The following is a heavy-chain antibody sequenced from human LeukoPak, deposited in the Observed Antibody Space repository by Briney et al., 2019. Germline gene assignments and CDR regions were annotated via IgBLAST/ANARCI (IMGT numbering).Heavy chain of an antibody. D-gene: IGHD6-13*01. CDR2: IRSKAYGLTT. Sequence: GGSLRLSCTASGSTFGDYAVSWVRQAPGKGLEWVGFIRSKAYGLTTEYAASVKGRFTISRDDSKSIAYLQMNSLKTEDTAVYYCAREPGYFIDYWGQGTLVTVSS. CDR3: AREPGYFIDY. J-gene: IGHJ4*02. V-gene: IGHV3-49*04. CDR1: GSTFGDYA.